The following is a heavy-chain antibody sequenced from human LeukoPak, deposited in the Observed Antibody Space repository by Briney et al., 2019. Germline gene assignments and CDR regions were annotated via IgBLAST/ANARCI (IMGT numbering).Heavy chain of an antibody. D-gene: IGHD6-13*01. J-gene: IGHJ4*02. Sequence: SVKVSCKASGGTFSSYAISWVRQAPGQGLEWMGGIIPIFGTANYAQKFQGRVTITADESTSTAYMELSSLRSEDTAVYYCASFRSSFNPGGDYWGQGTLVTVSS. CDR2: IIPIFGTA. V-gene: IGHV1-69*01. CDR3: ASFRSSFNPGGDY. CDR1: GGTFSSYA.